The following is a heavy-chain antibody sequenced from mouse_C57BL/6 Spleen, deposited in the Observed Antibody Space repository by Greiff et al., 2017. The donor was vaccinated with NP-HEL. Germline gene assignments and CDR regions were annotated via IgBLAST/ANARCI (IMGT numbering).Heavy chain of an antibody. J-gene: IGHJ1*03. Sequence: VQLQQSGPELVKPGASVKLSCKASGYTFTSYDINWVKQRPGQGLEWIGWIYPRDGSTKYNEKFKGKATLTVDTSSSTAYMKLHSLTSEDSAVYFCARHYYGSDWYFDVWGTGTTVTVSS. CDR3: ARHYYGSDWYFDV. CDR1: GYTFTSYD. D-gene: IGHD1-1*01. V-gene: IGHV1-85*01. CDR2: IYPRDGST.